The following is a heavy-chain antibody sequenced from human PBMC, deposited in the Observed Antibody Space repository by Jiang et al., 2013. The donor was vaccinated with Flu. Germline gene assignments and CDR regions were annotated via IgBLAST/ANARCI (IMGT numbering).Heavy chain of an antibody. Sequence: GPGLVKPSETLETLSLTCTVSNGSIFSSRSYWGWIRQSPGKGLEWIGSVFSSGSTSLNPLFKSRVTLSVDTSREQFSLKLKSVTAADTAVYWCARTSYGGIDYWGQGTRVTVSS. CDR2: VFSSGST. V-gene: IGHV4-39*01. CDR3: ARTSYGGIDY. D-gene: IGHD3-10*01. CDR1: NGSIFSSRSY. J-gene: IGHJ4*02.